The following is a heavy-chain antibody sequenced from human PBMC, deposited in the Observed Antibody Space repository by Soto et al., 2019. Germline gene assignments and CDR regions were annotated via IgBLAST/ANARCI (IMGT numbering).Heavy chain of an antibody. CDR2: ISYDGSNK. D-gene: IGHD5-12*01. CDR1: GFTFSSYG. V-gene: IGHV3-30*18. Sequence: QVQLVESGGGVVQPGRSLRLSCAASGFTFSSYGMHWVRQAPGKGLEWVAVISYDGSNKYYADSVKGRFTISRDNSKNTLYLQMNSLRAEDTAVYYCAKDMRDGYNYGSDYWGQGNLVTVSS. CDR3: AKDMRDGYNYGSDY. J-gene: IGHJ4*02.